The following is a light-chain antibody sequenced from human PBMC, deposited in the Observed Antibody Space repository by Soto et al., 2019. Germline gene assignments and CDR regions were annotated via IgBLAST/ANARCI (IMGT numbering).Light chain of an antibody. J-gene: IGLJ3*02. Sequence: QSALTQPASVSGSPGQSITISCTGTSSDVGGYNYVSWYQQLPGRAPKLLIYANNQRPSGVPDRFSGSKSGTSASLAISGLRSDDEADYYCAAWDDSLSGPVFGGGTKLTVL. CDR1: SSDVGGYNY. CDR3: AAWDDSLSGPV. V-gene: IGLV1-47*02. CDR2: ANN.